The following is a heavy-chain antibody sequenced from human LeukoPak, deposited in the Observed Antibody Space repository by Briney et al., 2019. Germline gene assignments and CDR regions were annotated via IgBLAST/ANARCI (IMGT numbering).Heavy chain of an antibody. CDR3: ARDSSSSWSKDY. D-gene: IGHD6-13*01. Sequence: GGSLRLSCAASGFTFSSYSMNWVRQAPGKGLEWVSSTSSSSSYIYYADSVKGRFTISRDNAKNSLYLQMNSLRAEDTAVYYCARDSSSSWSKDYWGQGTLVTVSS. J-gene: IGHJ4*02. CDR1: GFTFSSYS. V-gene: IGHV3-21*01. CDR2: TSSSSSYI.